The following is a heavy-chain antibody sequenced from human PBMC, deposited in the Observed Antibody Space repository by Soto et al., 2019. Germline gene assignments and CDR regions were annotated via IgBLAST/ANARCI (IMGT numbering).Heavy chain of an antibody. Sequence: ASVKVSCKVSGYTLTELSMHWVRQAPGKGLEWVGGFDPEDGETIYAQKFQGRVTMTEDTSTDTAYMELSSLRSEDTAVYYCATDDYSLLYDSSGYENWFDPWGQGTXVTVSS. CDR1: GYTLTELS. CDR2: FDPEDGET. D-gene: IGHD3-22*01. V-gene: IGHV1-24*01. J-gene: IGHJ5*02. CDR3: ATDDYSLLYDSSGYENWFDP.